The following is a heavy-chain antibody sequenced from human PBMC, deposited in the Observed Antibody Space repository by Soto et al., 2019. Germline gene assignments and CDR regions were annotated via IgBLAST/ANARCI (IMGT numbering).Heavy chain of an antibody. J-gene: IGHJ3*02. CDR1: GFTFTSYS. V-gene: IGHV3-48*01. CDR3: ARDDSFAFDI. D-gene: IGHD2-21*01. CDR2: IRGTT. Sequence: GGSLRLSCAASGFTFTSYSMNWVRQAPGKGLEWVSYIRGTTHYADSVKGRFTISRDNARSSLYLQMNSLRADDSAVYYCARDDSFAFDIWGQGTMVTVSS.